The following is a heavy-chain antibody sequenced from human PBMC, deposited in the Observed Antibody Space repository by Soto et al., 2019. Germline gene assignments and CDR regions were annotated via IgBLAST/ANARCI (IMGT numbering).Heavy chain of an antibody. V-gene: IGHV3-30*03. Sequence: QVQLVESGGGVVQPGRSLRLSCAASGFTFSSYGMHWVRQAPGKGLEWVAGISYDGSNKYYADSVKGRFTISRDNSKNTLYLQMNSLRAEDTAVYYCAIRTTLTPGDFDYWGQGTLVTVSS. CDR3: AIRTTLTPGDFDY. D-gene: IGHD4-4*01. J-gene: IGHJ4*02. CDR2: ISYDGSNK. CDR1: GFTFSSYG.